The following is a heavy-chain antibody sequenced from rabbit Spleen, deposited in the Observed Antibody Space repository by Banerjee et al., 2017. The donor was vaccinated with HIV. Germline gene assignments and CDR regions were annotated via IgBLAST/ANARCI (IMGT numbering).Heavy chain of an antibody. CDR1: GFSFSRGYY. Sequence: QEQLVESGGGLVKPEGSLILTCKASGFSFSRGYYMCWVRQAPGRGLEWIGCIYTGNGKTYYASWAKGRFTISKSSSTTVTLQMTSLTAADTATYFCARDNGSGDYIDVYFDLWGQGTLVTVS. D-gene: IGHD1-1*01. J-gene: IGHJ4*01. CDR2: IYTGNGKT. CDR3: ARDNGSGDYIDVYFDL. V-gene: IGHV1S45*01.